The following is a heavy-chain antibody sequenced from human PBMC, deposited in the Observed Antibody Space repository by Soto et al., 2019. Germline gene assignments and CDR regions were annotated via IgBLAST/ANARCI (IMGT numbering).Heavy chain of an antibody. Sequence: GESLKISCKGSGYSFTSYWISWVRQMPGKGLEWMGRIDPSDSYTNYSPSFQGHVTISADKSISTAYLQWSSLKASDTAMYYCARRSITYDSIGYYYYYYYYGMDVWGQGTTVTVSS. V-gene: IGHV5-10-1*01. CDR1: GYSFTSYW. CDR2: IDPSDSYT. D-gene: IGHD3-22*01. J-gene: IGHJ6*01. CDR3: ARRSITYDSIGYYYYYYYYGMDV.